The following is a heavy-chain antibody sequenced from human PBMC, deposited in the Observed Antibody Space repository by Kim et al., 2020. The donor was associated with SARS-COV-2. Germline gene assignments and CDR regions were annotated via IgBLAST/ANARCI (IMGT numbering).Heavy chain of an antibody. V-gene: IGHV3-53*01. Sequence: TYYADSVEGRFTTSRDNYKNTLYIQMNSLRAEDTAVYYCARDTRYYAMDVWGQGTTVTVSS. J-gene: IGHJ6*02. CDR3: ARDTRYYAMDV. CDR2: T.